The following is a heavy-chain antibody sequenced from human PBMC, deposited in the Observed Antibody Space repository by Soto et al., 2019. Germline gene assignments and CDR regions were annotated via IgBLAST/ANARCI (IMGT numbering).Heavy chain of an antibody. D-gene: IGHD2-15*01. J-gene: IGHJ6*04. V-gene: IGHV3-33*08. CDR2: IWYDGSNK. Sequence: QVQLVESGGGVVQPGGSLRLSCTTSGFTFNTYGMHWVRQAPGKGLEWMAIIWYDGSNKYYADSVKGRFTISRDNSKNTMYLQMNSLRAEDTALYYCARADCTGAYCYSWPFNYGVDVWGKGTTVTVSS. CDR3: ARADCTGAYCYSWPFNYGVDV. CDR1: GFTFNTYG.